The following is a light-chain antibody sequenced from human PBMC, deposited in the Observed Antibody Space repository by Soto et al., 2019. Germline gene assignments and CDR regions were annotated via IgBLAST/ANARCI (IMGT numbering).Light chain of an antibody. V-gene: IGKV1-33*01. J-gene: IGKJ5*01. CDR3: QQYDDLPIT. CDR2: DAS. CDR1: QDISHY. Sequence: DIQITQSPSSLSASVRETVSITCQASQDISHYLNWYQQKPGKALKLLIYDASNLHPGVPSRFRGSGSGTEFSFNITSLQPEDVATYYCQQYDDLPITFGQGTRLEI.